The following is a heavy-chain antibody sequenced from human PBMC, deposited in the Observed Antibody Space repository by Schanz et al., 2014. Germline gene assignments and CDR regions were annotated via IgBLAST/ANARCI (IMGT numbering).Heavy chain of an antibody. CDR1: GFTFSSFS. CDR2: ISTSSTTR. CDR3: ARGEFGRLFPTWFDP. Sequence: EAQLVESGGGLVQPGGSLRLSCVASGFTFSSFSMNWVRQTPEKGLEWVSYISTSSTTRYYAASLRGRFTISRDDAKNSVYLQMNSLRDEDTAVYYCARGEFGRLFPTWFDPWGQGTLVTVSS. V-gene: IGHV3-48*02. D-gene: IGHD3-10*01. J-gene: IGHJ5*02.